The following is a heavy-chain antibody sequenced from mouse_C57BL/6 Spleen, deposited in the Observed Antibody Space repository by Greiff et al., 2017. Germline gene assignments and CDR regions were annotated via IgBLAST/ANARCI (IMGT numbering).Heavy chain of an antibody. CDR1: GFTFSSYG. CDR2: ISSGGSYT. J-gene: IGHJ2*01. Sequence: EVQLVESGGDLVKPGGSLKLSCAASGFTFSSYGMSWVRQTPDKRLEWVATISSGGSYTYYPDSVKGRFTISRDNAKNTLYLQMSSLKSEDTAMYYCARPKTGTDYFDYWGQGTTLTVSS. D-gene: IGHD4-1*01. CDR3: ARPKTGTDYFDY. V-gene: IGHV5-6*01.